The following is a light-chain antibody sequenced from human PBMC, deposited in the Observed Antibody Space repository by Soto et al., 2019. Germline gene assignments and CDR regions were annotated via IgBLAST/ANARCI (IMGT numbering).Light chain of an antibody. CDR3: HQRSNWPLT. Sequence: EIVLTQSPATLSLSPGERATLSCRASQSVSTYLAWYQQKTGQAPRLLIYDASNRATGIPARFSASGSGTDLTLTISSLEPEDFAVYYCHQRSNWPLTFGGGTKVEIK. J-gene: IGKJ4*01. CDR2: DAS. CDR1: QSVSTY. V-gene: IGKV3-11*01.